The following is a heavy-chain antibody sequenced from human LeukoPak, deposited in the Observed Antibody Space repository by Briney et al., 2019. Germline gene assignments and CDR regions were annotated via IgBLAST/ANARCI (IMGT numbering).Heavy chain of an antibody. CDR2: ISAYNGNT. V-gene: IGHV1-18*01. CDR3: ARVEFSVAAAGLNDY. D-gene: IGHD6-13*01. Sequence: ASVKVSCKASGYTFTSYGISWVRQAPGQGLEWMGWISAYNGNTNYAQKLQGRVTMTTDTSTSTAYMELRSLRSDDTAVYYCARVEFSVAAAGLNDYWGQGTLVIVSS. CDR1: GYTFTSYG. J-gene: IGHJ4*02.